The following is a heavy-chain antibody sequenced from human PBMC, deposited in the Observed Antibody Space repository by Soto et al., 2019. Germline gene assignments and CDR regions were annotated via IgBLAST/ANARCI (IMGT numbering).Heavy chain of an antibody. D-gene: IGHD6-6*01. Sequence: SETLSLTCTVSGGSISSSTYYWDWIRQPPGKGLEWIGAMHYTGNKNYNPSLESRVTMSVDTSKNQFSLKLSSVTPTDTAVYYCARRSSSSLGSLFDPWGRGSLVTVS. CDR2: MHYTGNK. J-gene: IGHJ5*02. V-gene: IGHV4-39*01. CDR1: GGSISSSTYY. CDR3: ARRSSSSLGSLFDP.